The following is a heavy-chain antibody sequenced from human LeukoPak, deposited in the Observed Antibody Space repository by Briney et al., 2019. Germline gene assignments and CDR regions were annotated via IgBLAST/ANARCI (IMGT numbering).Heavy chain of an antibody. CDR1: GFTFSTYE. Sequence: GGSLRLSCAASGFTFSTYEMNWVRQAPGKGLEWHSYISGSANTIYYADSVKGRFTISRDNAEKSLYLQLNSLRADDTAVYYCARNRYYYDPSGPYIDFWGQGTLVTVSS. J-gene: IGHJ4*02. V-gene: IGHV3-48*03. CDR2: ISGSANTI. CDR3: ARNRYYYDPSGPYIDF. D-gene: IGHD3-22*01.